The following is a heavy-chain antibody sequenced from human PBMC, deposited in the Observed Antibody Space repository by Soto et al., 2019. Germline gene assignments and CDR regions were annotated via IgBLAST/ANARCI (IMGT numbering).Heavy chain of an antibody. D-gene: IGHD3-22*01. CDR1: GFTVSCCA. J-gene: IGHJ4*02. Sequence: EEPGGSLRLSCAASGFTVSCCAMSWVRQAPGMGLDYVSTIHGDGSTYYADSVKGRFTISRDNSKNTLYLQMNSLRAEDTAVYYCAKDNTYYYDSSGYRASNFDYWGQGTLVTVSS. V-gene: IGHV3-23*01. CDR2: IHGDGST. CDR3: AKDNTYYYDSSGYRASNFDY.